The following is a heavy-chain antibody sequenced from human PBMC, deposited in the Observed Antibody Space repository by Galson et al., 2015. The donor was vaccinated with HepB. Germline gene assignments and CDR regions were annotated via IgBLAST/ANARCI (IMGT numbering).Heavy chain of an antibody. Sequence: SETLSLTCTVSGGSISSYYWSWIRQPPGKGLEWIGYIYYSGSTNYNPSLKSRVTISVDTSKNQFSLKLSSVTAADTAVYYCARQGGPYCGGDCYSYYYYGMDVWGQGTTVTVSS. D-gene: IGHD2-21*02. CDR1: GGSISSYY. CDR2: IYYSGST. V-gene: IGHV4-59*08. J-gene: IGHJ6*02. CDR3: ARQGGPYCGGDCYSYYYYGMDV.